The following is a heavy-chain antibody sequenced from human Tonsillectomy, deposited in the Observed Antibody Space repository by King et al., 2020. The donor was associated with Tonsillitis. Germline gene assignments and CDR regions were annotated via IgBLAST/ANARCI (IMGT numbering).Heavy chain of an antibody. V-gene: IGHV3-30*18. CDR1: GFIFSSYG. Sequence: VQLVESGGGVVQPGRSLRLSCAASGFIFSSYGMPWVRQAPGKGLEWVSLISYDGSNTYYADSVKGRFTISRDNTKNTLYVQMNSLRVEDTAVYYCAKEFDPYYCSAFDIWGQGTTVTVSS. CDR2: ISYDGSNT. J-gene: IGHJ3*02. CDR3: AKEFDPYYCSAFDI. D-gene: IGHD3-10*01.